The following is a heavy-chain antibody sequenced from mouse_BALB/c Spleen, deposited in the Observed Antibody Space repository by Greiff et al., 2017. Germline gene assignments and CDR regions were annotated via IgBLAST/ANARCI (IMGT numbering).Heavy chain of an antibody. CDR3: ARELRGFAY. Sequence: EVKLVESGGGLVKPGGSLKLSCAASGFAFSSYDMSWVRQTPEKRLEWVAYISSGGGSTYYPDTVKGRFTISRDNAKNTLYLQMSSLKSEDTAMYYCARELRGFAYWGQGTLVTVSA. V-gene: IGHV5-12-1*01. D-gene: IGHD2-4*01. CDR1: GFAFSSYD. CDR2: ISSGGGST. J-gene: IGHJ3*01.